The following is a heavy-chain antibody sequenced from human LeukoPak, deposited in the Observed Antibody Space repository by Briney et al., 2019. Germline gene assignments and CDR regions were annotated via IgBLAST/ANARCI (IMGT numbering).Heavy chain of an antibody. Sequence: ASVKVACKASGYTFTSYAMHWVRQAPGQRLEWMGWINAGNGNTKYSQKFQGRVTITRDTSASTGYIELSRLRSEDTAVYYCATAALHSWGQGPMVTVSS. V-gene: IGHV1-3*01. J-gene: IGHJ4*02. CDR2: INAGNGNT. CDR3: ATAALHS. CDR1: GYTFTSYA.